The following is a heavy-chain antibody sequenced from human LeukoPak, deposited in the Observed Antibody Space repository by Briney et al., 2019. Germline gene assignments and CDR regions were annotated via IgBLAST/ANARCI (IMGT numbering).Heavy chain of an antibody. CDR3: ARDLSYDSSGYYHESFPSF. D-gene: IGHD3-22*01. J-gene: IGHJ4*02. V-gene: IGHV1-18*01. CDR1: GYTFTSYD. CDR2: ISAYNGNT. Sequence: ASVKVSCKASGYTFTSYDINWGRQAPGQGLEWMGWISAYNGNTNYAQKLQGRVTMTTDTSTSTAYMELRSLRSDDTAVYYCARDLSYDSSGYYHESFPSFWGQGNLVTVSS.